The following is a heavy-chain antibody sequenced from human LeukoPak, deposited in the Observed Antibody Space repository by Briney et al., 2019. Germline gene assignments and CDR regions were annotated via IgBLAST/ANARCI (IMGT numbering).Heavy chain of an antibody. J-gene: IGHJ6*03. D-gene: IGHD3-10*01. CDR3: ARVTEDLGFGEIEPYYYYYMDV. CDR2: IKQDGSEK. V-gene: IGHV3-7*01. CDR1: GFTFSSYW. Sequence: GGSLRLSCAASGFTFSSYWMSWVRQAPGKGLEWVANIKQDGSEKYYVDSVKGRFIISRDNAKKSLYLQMNSLRAEDTAVYYCARVTEDLGFGEIEPYYYYYMDVWGKGTTVTISS.